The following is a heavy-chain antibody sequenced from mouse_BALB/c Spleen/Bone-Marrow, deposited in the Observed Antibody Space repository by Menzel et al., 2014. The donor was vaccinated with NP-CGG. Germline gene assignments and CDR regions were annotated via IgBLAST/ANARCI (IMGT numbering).Heavy chain of an antibody. V-gene: IGHV1-9*01. CDR1: GYTFSRDW. CDR2: ISPGSGST. J-gene: IGHJ3*01. D-gene: IGHD2-4*01. Sequence: QIQMPQPGAAVTKPGVSAKLSCKATGYTFSRDWLEWVKQKLGHGLEWIGEISPGSGSTNYNEKFKGKATFTADTSSNTANMQLSSLTSEDSGVYYCARVGSTMITTAFSYLRQGTLVTVSA. CDR3: ARVGSTMITTAFSY.